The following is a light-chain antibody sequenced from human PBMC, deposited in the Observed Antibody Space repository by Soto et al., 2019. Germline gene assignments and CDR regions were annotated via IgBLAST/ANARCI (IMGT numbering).Light chain of an antibody. CDR2: GAS. CDR1: QCVSSSY. CDR3: QQYGSSPPWWT. V-gene: IGKV3-20*01. Sequence: EIVLTQSPGTLSLSPGERATLSCRASQCVSSSYLAWYQQKPGQAPRLLIYGASSRATGIPDRFSGSGSGTDFTLTISRLEPEDFAVYYCQQYGSSPPWWTFGQGTK. J-gene: IGKJ1*01.